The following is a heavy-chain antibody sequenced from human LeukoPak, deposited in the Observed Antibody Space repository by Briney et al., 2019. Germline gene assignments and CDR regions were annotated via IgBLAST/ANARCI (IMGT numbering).Heavy chain of an antibody. D-gene: IGHD3-22*01. CDR2: ITSSSSYT. V-gene: IGHV3-21*01. CDR1: GFTFNSYH. J-gene: IGHJ4*02. CDR3: ARDNYDSSGPYYFDY. Sequence: GGSLRLSCAASGFTFNSYHMNWVRQAPGKGLEWVSSITSSSSYTYYAESVKGRFTISRDNAENSLYLQMNSLRAEDTAVYYCARDNYDSSGPYYFDYWGQGTLVTVSS.